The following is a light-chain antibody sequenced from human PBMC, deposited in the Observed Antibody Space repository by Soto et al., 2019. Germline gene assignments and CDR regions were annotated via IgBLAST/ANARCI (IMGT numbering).Light chain of an antibody. CDR3: STWDDSENGVV. V-gene: IGLV1-44*01. CDR2: NDD. Sequence: QSVLTQPPSASGTPGQRVTMSCSGSSTNIGRYTVNWYHLVPGTAPKLLIYNDDQRPSGVPDRFSGSKSATSASLAISGLQSEDEADYYCSTWDDSENGVVFGGGTKLTVL. J-gene: IGLJ3*02. CDR1: STNIGRYT.